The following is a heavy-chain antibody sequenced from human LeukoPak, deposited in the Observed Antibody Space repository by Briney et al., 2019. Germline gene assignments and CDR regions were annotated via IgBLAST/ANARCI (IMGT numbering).Heavy chain of an antibody. D-gene: IGHD3-16*01. CDR3: ARDVGLGYFDY. CDR1: GYTFASYA. V-gene: IGHV1-3*01. Sequence: ASVKVSCKASGYTFASYAMHWVRQAPGQRLEWMGWINAGKGNTKYSQKFQGRVTITGDTSASTAYMELSSLRSEDTAVYYCARDVGLGYFDYWGQGTLVTVSS. J-gene: IGHJ4*02. CDR2: INAGKGNT.